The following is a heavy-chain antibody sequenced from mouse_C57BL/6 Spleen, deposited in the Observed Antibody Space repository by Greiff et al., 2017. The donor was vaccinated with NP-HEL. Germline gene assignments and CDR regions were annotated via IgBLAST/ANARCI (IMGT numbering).Heavy chain of an antibody. CDR1: GYAFTNYL. D-gene: IGHD3-2*02. CDR3: ARIGARAQGAMDY. Sequence: QVQLQQSGAELVRPGTSVKVSCKASGYAFTNYLIEWVKQRPGQGLEWIGVINPGSGGTNYNEKFKGKATLTADKSSSTAYMQLSSLTSEDSAVYFCARIGARAQGAMDYWGQGTSVTVSS. V-gene: IGHV1-54*01. J-gene: IGHJ4*01. CDR2: INPGSGGT.